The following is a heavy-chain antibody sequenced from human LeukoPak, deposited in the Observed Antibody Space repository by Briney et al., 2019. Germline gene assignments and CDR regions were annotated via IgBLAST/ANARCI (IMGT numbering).Heavy chain of an antibody. CDR2: FYHSGGT. D-gene: IGHD3-22*01. CDR1: ASSLSSYY. Sequence: SETLSLTCNVSASSLSSYYWSWIRQPPGKGLEWMGYFYHSGGTNYNPSFGSRLTISLNTSKRQVSLTLSSVTPADSAVYYCARLSGYYGYVNFGGQGTLVTVSS. CDR3: ARLSGYYGYVNF. V-gene: IGHV4-59*01. J-gene: IGHJ4*02.